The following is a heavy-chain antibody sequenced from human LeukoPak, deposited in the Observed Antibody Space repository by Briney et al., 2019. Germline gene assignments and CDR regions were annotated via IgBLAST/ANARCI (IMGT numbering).Heavy chain of an antibody. CDR1: GYSFTSYC. Sequence: GESLKISCKVSGYSFTSYCIGWVRQMPGKGLEWMGIIYPGDSGPTYSQSFQGQVTISVDKSISTAYLQWSSLQASDTAMYYCGMSGDRVPLQDDVFDVWGQGTMVTVST. D-gene: IGHD1-26*01. J-gene: IGHJ3*01. CDR3: GMSGDRVPLQDDVFDV. V-gene: IGHV5-51*01. CDR2: IYPGDSGP.